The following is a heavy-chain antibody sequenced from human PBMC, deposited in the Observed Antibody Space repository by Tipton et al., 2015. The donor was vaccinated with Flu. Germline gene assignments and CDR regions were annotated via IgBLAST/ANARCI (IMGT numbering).Heavy chain of an antibody. D-gene: IGHD6-19*01. CDR2: ISGGAGNR. V-gene: IGHV3-23*04. CDR1: GFTFSDSA. Sequence: VQLVQSGRGLVQPGGSLKLSCAASGFTFSDSAMHWVRQASGKGLEWVAAISGGAGNRYFADSVKGRFTISRDNSRNTLFLQMNSLRAEDTAIYYCAKVIPELVAGLDYWGQGTLVTVSS. CDR3: AKVIPELVAGLDY. J-gene: IGHJ4*02.